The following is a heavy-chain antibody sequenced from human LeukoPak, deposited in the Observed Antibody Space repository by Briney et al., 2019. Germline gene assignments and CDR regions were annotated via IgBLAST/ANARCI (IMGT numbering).Heavy chain of an antibody. V-gene: IGHV3-23*01. D-gene: IGHD2-21*01. CDR1: GFTFSTYG. J-gene: IGHJ4*02. Sequence: GGTLRLSCAASGFTFSTYGMSWVRQAPGKGLEWVSAISDSGNTYHADSVKGRFTISRDSSKNTLFLQMNRLRPEDAAVYYCAKAPVTTCRGAYCYPFDYWGQGTLVTVSS. CDR2: ISDSGNT. CDR3: AKAPVTTCRGAYCYPFDY.